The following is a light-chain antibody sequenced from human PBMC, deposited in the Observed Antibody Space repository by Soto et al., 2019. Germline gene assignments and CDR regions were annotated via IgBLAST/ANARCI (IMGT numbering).Light chain of an antibody. CDR3: QQYTHLRT. CDR2: DAS. J-gene: IGKJ2*01. CDR1: QGVSSN. V-gene: IGKV3-15*01. Sequence: EIVMPQSPATLSVSPGERATLSCRASQGVSSNLAWYQQKPGQAPRLLIYDASTGAAGIPSRFSGSGSGTEFTLTISSLQSEDFAMYYCQQYTHLRTFGQGTKLEIK.